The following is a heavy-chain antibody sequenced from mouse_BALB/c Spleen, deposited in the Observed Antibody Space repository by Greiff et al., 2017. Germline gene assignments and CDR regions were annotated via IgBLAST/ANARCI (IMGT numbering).Heavy chain of an antibody. CDR2: IYPGDGDT. J-gene: IGHJ3*01. CDR3: ARTNWAWFAY. V-gene: IGHV1-80*01. CDR1: GYAFSSYW. D-gene: IGHD4-1*01. Sequence: VQLVESGAELVRPGSSVKISCKASGYAFSSYWMNWVKQRPGQGLEWIGQIYPGDGDTNYNGKFKGKATLTADKSSSTAYMQLSSLTSEDSAVYFCARTNWAWFAYWGQGTLVTVSA.